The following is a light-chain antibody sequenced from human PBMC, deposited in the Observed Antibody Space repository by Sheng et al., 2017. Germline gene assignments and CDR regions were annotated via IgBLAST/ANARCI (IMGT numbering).Light chain of an antibody. J-gene: IGLJ2*01. Sequence: QAVVIQEPSLTVSPGGTVTLTCASNTGSVTDAHFSSWFQQLPDQAPKTLIYNTTYKHSWTPARFSGSLLGGKAALTLSGAQPEDEADYYCLLSSDFPRPIFGGGTKLTVL. CDR1: TGSVTDAHF. CDR2: NTT. CDR3: LLSSDFPRPI. V-gene: IGLV7-46*01.